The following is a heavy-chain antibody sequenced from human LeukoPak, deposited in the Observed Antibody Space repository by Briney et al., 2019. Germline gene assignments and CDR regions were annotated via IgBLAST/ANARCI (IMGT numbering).Heavy chain of an antibody. CDR3: ANLDSSGYFPCY. J-gene: IGHJ4*02. V-gene: IGHV3-43*02. CDR1: GFTFDDYA. Sequence: GGSLRLSCAASGFTFDDYAMHWVRQAPGKGLEWVSLISGDGGSTYYADSVKGRFTISRDNSKNSLYLQMNSLRTEDTALYYCANLDSSGYFPCYWGQGTLVTASS. D-gene: IGHD3-22*01. CDR2: ISGDGGST.